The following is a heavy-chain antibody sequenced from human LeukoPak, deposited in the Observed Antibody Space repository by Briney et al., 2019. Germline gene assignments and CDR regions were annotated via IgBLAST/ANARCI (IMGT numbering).Heavy chain of an antibody. D-gene: IGHD3-9*01. CDR3: ARDRHVYYDILTGYASYFEY. CDR2: ISSSTRFI. V-gene: IGHV3-21*01. J-gene: IGHJ4*02. CDR1: GFTFNSYS. Sequence: KTGGSLRLSCAASGFTFNSYSMNWFRQAPGKGLEWVSSISSSTRFIYYADSVKGRFTISRDNAKNSLYLQMTSLRAADTAVYYCARDRHVYYDILTGYASYFEYWGQGALVTVSS.